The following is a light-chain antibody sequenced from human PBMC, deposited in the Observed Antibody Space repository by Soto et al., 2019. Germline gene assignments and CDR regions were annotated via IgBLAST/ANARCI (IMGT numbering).Light chain of an antibody. CDR1: SGRSSYA. CDR3: QTWGTGIHVV. CDR2: LNSDGSH. J-gene: IGLJ2*01. V-gene: IGLV4-69*01. Sequence: QSVLTQSPSTSASLGASVKLSCTLSSGRSSYAIAWHQQQPGKGPRYLMKLNSDGSHSMGAGIPDRFSGSSSGAERYLSISSLQSEDEADYYCQTWGTGIHVVFGGGTQLTVL.